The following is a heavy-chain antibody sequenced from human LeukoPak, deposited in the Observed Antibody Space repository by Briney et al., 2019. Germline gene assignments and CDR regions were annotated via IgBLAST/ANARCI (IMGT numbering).Heavy chain of an antibody. CDR1: GYTFTGYY. J-gene: IGHJ4*02. CDR3: ERVGEYYDSSGYYVY. V-gene: IGHV1-2*02. D-gene: IGHD3-22*01. CDR2: INPDSGVT. Sequence: GASVKVSCKASGYTFTGYYIHWVRQAPGQGLEWMGWINPDSGVTNYAQKFQGRVTMTRDMSTSTVYMELSSLRSEDTAVYYCERVGEYYDSSGYYVYWGQGTLVTVSS.